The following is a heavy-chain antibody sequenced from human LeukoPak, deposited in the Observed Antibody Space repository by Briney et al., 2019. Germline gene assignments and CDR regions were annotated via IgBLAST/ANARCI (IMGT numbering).Heavy chain of an antibody. CDR3: ARDHSSTYYYDSSGYYHLDY. CDR1: GYTFSSYS. V-gene: IGHV3-48*02. CDR2: ISSSSNTI. D-gene: IGHD3-22*01. J-gene: IGHJ4*02. Sequence: GGSLGLFCAASGYTFSSYSMNWVRQAPGKGLEWVSYISSSSNTIYYADSVKGRFTISRDNAKNSLYLQMNSLRDEDTAVYYCARDHSSTYYYDSSGYYHLDYWGQGTLVTVSS.